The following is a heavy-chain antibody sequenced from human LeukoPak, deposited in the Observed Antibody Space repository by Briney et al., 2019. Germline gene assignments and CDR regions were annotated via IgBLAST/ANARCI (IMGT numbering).Heavy chain of an antibody. CDR1: GGSISSGGYC. Sequence: SQTLSLTCTVSGGSISSGGYCWSWIRQHPGKGLEWIGYIYYSGSTYYNPSLKSRITISVDTSKNQFSLKLSSVTAADTAVYYCARDRVVVAATVGVGASDIWGQGTMVTVSS. V-gene: IGHV4-31*03. J-gene: IGHJ3*02. CDR2: IYYSGST. CDR3: ARDRVVVAATVGVGASDI. D-gene: IGHD2-15*01.